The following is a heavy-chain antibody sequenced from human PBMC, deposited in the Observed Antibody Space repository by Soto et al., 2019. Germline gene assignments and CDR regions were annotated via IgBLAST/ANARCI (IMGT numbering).Heavy chain of an antibody. V-gene: IGHV3-30-3*01. J-gene: IGHJ6*02. CDR1: GFTFSSYA. CDR2: TSYDGSNK. CDR3: AREPYYYDSSGYYHGSLYYYYGMDV. Sequence: VGSLRLSCAASGFTFSSYAMHWVRQAPGKGLEWVAVTSYDGSNKYYADSVKGRFTISRDNSKNTLYLQMNSLRAEDTAVYYCAREPYYYDSSGYYHGSLYYYYGMDVWGQGTTVTVSS. D-gene: IGHD3-22*01.